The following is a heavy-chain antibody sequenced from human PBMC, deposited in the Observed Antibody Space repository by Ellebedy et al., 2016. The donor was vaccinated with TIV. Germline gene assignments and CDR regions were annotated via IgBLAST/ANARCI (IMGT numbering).Heavy chain of an antibody. Sequence: KVSXXGSGYSFTSYWIGWVRQMPGKGLEWMGIIYPGDSDTRYSPSFQGQVTISADKSISTAYLQWSSLKASDTAMYYCARGRITIFGVEIDYWGQGTLVTVSS. CDR1: GYSFTSYW. D-gene: IGHD3-3*01. V-gene: IGHV5-51*01. CDR2: IYPGDSDT. CDR3: ARGRITIFGVEIDY. J-gene: IGHJ4*02.